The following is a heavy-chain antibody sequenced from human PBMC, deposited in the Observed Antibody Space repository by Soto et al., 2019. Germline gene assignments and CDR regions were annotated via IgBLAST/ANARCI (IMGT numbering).Heavy chain of an antibody. D-gene: IGHD2-21*02. CDR3: ARDLWGYCGTDCYPLDV. CDR2: IYNTGST. Sequence: SETLSLTCTVSGGSISSYYGGWFRQPPGKGLEWIGYIYNTGSTVYNPSFKSRVTISVDTSKNQFSLKLNSVTAADTAVYYCARDLWGYCGTDCYPLDVWGQGTTVTVSS. J-gene: IGHJ6*02. CDR1: GGSISSYY. V-gene: IGHV4-59*01.